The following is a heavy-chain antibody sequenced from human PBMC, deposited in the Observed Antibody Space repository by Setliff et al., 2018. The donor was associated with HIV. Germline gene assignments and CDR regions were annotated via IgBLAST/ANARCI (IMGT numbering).Heavy chain of an antibody. Sequence: SETLSLTCTVSGGPISSADHFWAWIRQSRGTGLEWIGSIYSSGSTDYNPSLKSRVTISVDTSKNQFSLKLSSVTAADTAVYYCARGYYGSGLWGKGTLVTVSS. V-gene: IGHV4-39*01. CDR3: ARGYYGSGL. CDR1: GGPISSADHF. CDR2: IYSSGST. D-gene: IGHD3-10*01. J-gene: IGHJ4*02.